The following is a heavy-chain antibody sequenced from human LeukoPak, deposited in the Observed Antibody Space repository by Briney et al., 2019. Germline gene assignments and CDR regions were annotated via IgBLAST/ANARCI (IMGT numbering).Heavy chain of an antibody. V-gene: IGHV3-30-3*01. CDR3: ARGEGGAVAVIDY. D-gene: IGHD6-19*01. Sequence: GRSLRLSCAASGFTFSSYAMHWVRQAPGKGLEWVAVISYDGSNKYYADSVKGRFTISRDNSKNTLYLQMNSLRAEDTAVYYCARGEGGAVAVIDYWGQGTLVTVSS. CDR1: GFTFSSYA. CDR2: ISYDGSNK. J-gene: IGHJ4*02.